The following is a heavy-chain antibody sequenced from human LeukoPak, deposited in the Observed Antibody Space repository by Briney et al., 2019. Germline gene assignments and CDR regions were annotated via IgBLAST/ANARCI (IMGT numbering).Heavy chain of an antibody. V-gene: IGHV1-18*01. J-gene: IGHJ5*02. CDR3: ARDRGFLAVPNWFDP. CDR2: ISAYNGNT. Sequence: ASVKVSCKASGYTFTSFGISWVRQAPGQGLEWMGWISAYNGNTNYAQKFQGRVSMTTDTATNTAYMELRSLRSDDTAMYYCARDRGFLAVPNWFDPWGQGTLVTVSS. D-gene: IGHD5-24*01. CDR1: GYTFTSFG.